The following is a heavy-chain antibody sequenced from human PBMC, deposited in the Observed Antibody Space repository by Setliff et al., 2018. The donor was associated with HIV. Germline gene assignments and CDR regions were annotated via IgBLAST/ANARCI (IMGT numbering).Heavy chain of an antibody. CDR2: ISPQNGDR. J-gene: IGHJ2*01. CDR3: AKTLPTFSTYNWYFDL. CDR1: GYTFTDYF. D-gene: IGHD3-16*01. Sequence: ASVKISCKASGYTFTDYFIHWVRQAPGQGLEWMGWISPQNGDRKIPQRFRGRVTMTRDTSISTVYMEMSRLRAEDTAVYYCAKTLPTFSTYNWYFDLWGRGTLVTVSS. V-gene: IGHV1-2*02.